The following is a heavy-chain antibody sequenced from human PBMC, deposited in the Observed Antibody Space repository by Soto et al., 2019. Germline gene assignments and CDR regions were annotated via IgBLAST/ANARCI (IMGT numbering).Heavy chain of an antibody. Sequence: SETLSLTCTVSGGSISSGGYYWSWIRQHPGKGLEWIGYIYYSGSTYYNPSLKSRVTISVDTSKNQFSLKLSSVTAADTAVYYCATGYCSSTSCRPYYFDYWGQGTLVTVSS. CDR2: IYYSGST. CDR1: GGSISSGGYY. V-gene: IGHV4-31*03. J-gene: IGHJ4*02. CDR3: ATGYCSSTSCRPYYFDY. D-gene: IGHD2-2*01.